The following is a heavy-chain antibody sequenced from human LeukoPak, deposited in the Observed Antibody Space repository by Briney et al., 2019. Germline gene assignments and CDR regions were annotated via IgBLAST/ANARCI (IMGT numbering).Heavy chain of an antibody. V-gene: IGHV3-23*01. CDR3: AKGTGGSSYSALDY. CDR1: GFTFSTFA. CDR2: IGSGGST. J-gene: IGHJ4*02. D-gene: IGHD2-15*01. Sequence: PGGSLRLSCVASGFTFSTFAMSWVRQAPGKGLEWVSSIGSGGSTNYAGSVQGRFTISRDNSKNTLYLQMNSLRAEDTAVYYCAKGTGGSSYSALDYWGQGTLVTVSS.